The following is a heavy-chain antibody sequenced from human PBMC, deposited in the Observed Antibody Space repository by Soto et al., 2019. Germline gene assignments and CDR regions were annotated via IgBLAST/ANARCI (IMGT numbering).Heavy chain of an antibody. CDR2: IYYSGST. CDR3: ARANSSGYSPNDY. D-gene: IGHD3-22*01. V-gene: IGHV4-61*01. Sequence: QVQLQESGPGLVKPSETLSLTCTVSGGSVSSGSYYWSWIRQPPGKGLEWIGYIYYSGSTNYNPPLNSRVTISVDKSKNQFSLKLSSVTAADTAVYYCARANSSGYSPNDYWGQGTLVTVSS. J-gene: IGHJ4*02. CDR1: GGSVSSGSYY.